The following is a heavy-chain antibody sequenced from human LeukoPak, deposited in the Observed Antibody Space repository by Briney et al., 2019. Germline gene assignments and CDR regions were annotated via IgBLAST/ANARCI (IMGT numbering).Heavy chain of an antibody. V-gene: IGHV5-51*01. CDR2: IYPGNSDT. J-gene: IGHJ3*02. CDR1: GYSFTTYW. CDR3: ARHLASSTWSAFDI. Sequence: GESLKISCEGSGYSFTTYWIGWVRQMPGKGLEWMGIIYPGNSDTKYSPSFQGQVTISVDKSINTAYLQWSSLKASDTAIYYCARHLASSTWSAFDIWGQGTMVTVS. D-gene: IGHD6-13*01.